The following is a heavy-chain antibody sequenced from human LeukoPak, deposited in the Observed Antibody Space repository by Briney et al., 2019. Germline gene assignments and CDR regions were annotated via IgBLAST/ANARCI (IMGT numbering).Heavy chain of an antibody. CDR3: ATAAGADFFDY. V-gene: IGHV3-23*01. CDR1: GFSFRSYA. Sequence: GGSLRLSCAASGFSFRSYAMSWVRQAPGMGLEWVSAISGSGGTTDYADSVKGRFTISRDNSKNTLYLQMNSLRAEDAAVYYCATAAGADFFDYWGQGTLVTVSS. CDR2: ISGSGGTT. J-gene: IGHJ4*02. D-gene: IGHD3-3*01.